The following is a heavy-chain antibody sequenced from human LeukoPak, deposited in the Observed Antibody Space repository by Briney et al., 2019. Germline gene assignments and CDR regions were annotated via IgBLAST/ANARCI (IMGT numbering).Heavy chain of an antibody. D-gene: IGHD3-3*01. CDR1: GGSVSSGTYY. CDR2: IYSSGST. CDR3: ARGTVEFDY. V-gene: IGHV4-61*01. J-gene: IGHJ4*02. Sequence: SETLSVSCTVSGGSVSSGTYYWHWIRQPPGKGLEWIGSIYSSGSTNYNPSLKSRVTISKDTSKNQFSLRLSSVTAADTAVYYRARGTVEFDYWGLGTLVTASS.